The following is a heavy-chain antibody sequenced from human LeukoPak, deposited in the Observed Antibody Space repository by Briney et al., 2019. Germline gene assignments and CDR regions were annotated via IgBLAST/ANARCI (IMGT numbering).Heavy chain of an antibody. Sequence: PGGSLRLSCAASGFTFSSYAMSWVRQAPGKGLEWVSAISGSGGSTYYADSVKGRFTISRDNSKNTLYLQMNSLRAEDTAVYYCAKVPTTVTNYYYYYMDVWGKGTTVTVSS. J-gene: IGHJ6*03. CDR2: ISGSGGST. V-gene: IGHV3-23*01. CDR3: AKVPTTVTNYYYYYMDV. CDR1: GFTFSSYA. D-gene: IGHD4-17*01.